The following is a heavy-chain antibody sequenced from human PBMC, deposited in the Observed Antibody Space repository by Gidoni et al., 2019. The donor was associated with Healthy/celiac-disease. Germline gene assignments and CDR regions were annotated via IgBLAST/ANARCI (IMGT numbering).Heavy chain of an antibody. CDR3: ARDVGDIVVVPAAMVGGMDV. J-gene: IGHJ6*02. Sequence: EVQLVESGGGLVKPGGSLRLSCAASGFTFSSYSMNWVRQAPGKGLEWVSSISSSSSYIYYADSVKGRFTISRDNAKNSLYLQMNSLRAEDTAVYYCARDVGDIVVVPAAMVGGMDVWGQGTTVTVSS. V-gene: IGHV3-21*01. D-gene: IGHD2-2*01. CDR2: ISSSSSYI. CDR1: GFTFSSYS.